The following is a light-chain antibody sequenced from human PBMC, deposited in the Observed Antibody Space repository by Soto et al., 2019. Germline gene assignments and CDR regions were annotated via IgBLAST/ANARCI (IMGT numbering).Light chain of an antibody. J-gene: IGKJ4*01. CDR2: DAS. Sequence: EIVLTQSPATLSLSPGERATLSCRASQNISRSLAWYQQKPGQAPRLLIYDASTRATVIPARFSGSGSGTEFTLTISSLQSEDFAVYYCQQYDTWPLTFGGGTKVDIK. CDR3: QQYDTWPLT. V-gene: IGKV3-15*01. CDR1: QNISRS.